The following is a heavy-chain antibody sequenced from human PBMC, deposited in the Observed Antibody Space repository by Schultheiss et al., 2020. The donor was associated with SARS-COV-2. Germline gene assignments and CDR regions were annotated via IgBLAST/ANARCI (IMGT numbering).Heavy chain of an antibody. CDR2: ISAYNGNT. D-gene: IGHD3-22*01. J-gene: IGHJ6*02. V-gene: IGHV1-18*01. Sequence: ASVKVSCKASGGTFSSHAISWVRQAPGQGLEWMGWISAYNGNTNYAQKLQGRVTMTTDTSTSTAYMELRSLRSDDTAVYYCARDGRYYDSSGYLPFYYYYGMDVWGQGTTVTVSS. CDR3: ARDGRYYDSSGYLPFYYYYGMDV. CDR1: GGTFSSHA.